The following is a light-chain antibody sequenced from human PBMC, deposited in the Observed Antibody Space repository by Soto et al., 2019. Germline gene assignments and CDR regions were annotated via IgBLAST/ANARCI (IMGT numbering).Light chain of an antibody. V-gene: IGKV1-39*01. CDR2: AAS. Sequence: IQMVAAPPCASSCVEDRGTMACQASQSISSYLNWYQQKPGKAPKLLIYAASSLQSGVPSRFSGSGSGTDFTLTISSLQPEDFATYYCQQSYSTPITFGQGTRLEIK. J-gene: IGKJ5*01. CDR1: QSISSY. CDR3: QQSYSTPIT.